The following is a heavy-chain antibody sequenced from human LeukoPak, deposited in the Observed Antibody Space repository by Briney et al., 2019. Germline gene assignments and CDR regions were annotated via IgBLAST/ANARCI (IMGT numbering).Heavy chain of an antibody. CDR3: ARAPRTLYCSGIGCLNWFDP. J-gene: IGHJ5*02. CDR2: ISGYNGNT. V-gene: IGHV1-18*04. CDR1: GYTFTGYY. D-gene: IGHD2-15*01. Sequence: GASVKVSCKASGYTFTGYYMHWVRQAPGQGLEWMGWISGYNGNTNYAQNLQDRVTMTTDTSTSTAYMELRSLRSDDTAVYYCARAPRTLYCSGIGCLNWFDPWGQGTLVTVSS.